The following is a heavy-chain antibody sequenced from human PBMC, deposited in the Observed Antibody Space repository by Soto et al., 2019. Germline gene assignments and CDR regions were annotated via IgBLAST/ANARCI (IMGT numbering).Heavy chain of an antibody. CDR3: AGRHCTNGVCPFDH. CDR1: GFTFSSYS. Sequence: GGSLRLSCAASGFTFSSYSMSWVRQAPGKGLEWVSSISSSGRNTYYADSVKGRVTVSRDNAKNSLFLQMNSLRAEDAAVYYCAGRHCTNGVCPFDHWGRGTLVTVSS. J-gene: IGHJ4*02. V-gene: IGHV3-21*01. CDR2: ISSSGRNT. D-gene: IGHD2-8*01.